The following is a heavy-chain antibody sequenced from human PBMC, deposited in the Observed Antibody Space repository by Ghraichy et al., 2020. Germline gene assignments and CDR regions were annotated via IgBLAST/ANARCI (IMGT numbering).Heavy chain of an antibody. D-gene: IGHD3-22*01. V-gene: IGHV3-15*01. Sequence: GESLNISCAASGFTFNTAWMAWVRQAPGKGLEWVGRIKSKIYGETIDYAAPVKGRFAISRDDSKNTLSLQMNSLKTEDTGVYYCAKTFDSDSSFDYWGQGILVTVSS. J-gene: IGHJ4*02. CDR1: GFTFNTAW. CDR2: IKSKIYGETI. CDR3: AKTFDSDSSFDY.